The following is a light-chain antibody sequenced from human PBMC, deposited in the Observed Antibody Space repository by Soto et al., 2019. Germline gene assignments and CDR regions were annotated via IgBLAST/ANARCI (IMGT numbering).Light chain of an antibody. CDR3: LQHNSLPLT. CDR2: GSS. Sequence: DIQMTQSPSSLSASVGDRVTVTCRASQGISDALVWYQQKPGKAPKRLIYGSSTLQSGVPSGFSGSGSETEFTLTISSLQPEDSATYYCLQHNSLPLTFGQGTKVEIK. V-gene: IGKV1-17*01. J-gene: IGKJ1*01. CDR1: QGISDA.